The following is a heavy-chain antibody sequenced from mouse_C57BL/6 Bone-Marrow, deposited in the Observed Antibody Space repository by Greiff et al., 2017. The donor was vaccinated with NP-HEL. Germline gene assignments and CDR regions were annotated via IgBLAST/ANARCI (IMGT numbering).Heavy chain of an antibody. CDR3: ARSGRFAY. CDR1: GYAFSSSW. CDR2: IYPGDGDT. J-gene: IGHJ3*01. V-gene: IGHV1-82*01. Sequence: QVQLKESGPELVKPGASVKISCKASGYAFSSSWMNWVKQRPGKGLEWIGRIYPGDGDTNYNGKFKGKATLTADKSSSTAYMQLSSLTSEDSAVYFCARSGRFAYWGQGTLVTVSA.